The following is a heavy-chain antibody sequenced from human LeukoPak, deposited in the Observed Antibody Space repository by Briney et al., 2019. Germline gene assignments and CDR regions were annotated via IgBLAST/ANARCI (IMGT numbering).Heavy chain of an antibody. J-gene: IGHJ5*02. CDR2: IKSKTDGGTT. V-gene: IGHV3-15*01. Sequence: GGSLRLSCAASGFTLSNAWMTWVRQAPGKGLEWVGRIKSKTDGGTTDYAAPVKGRFTISRDDSKNTLYLQMNSLKTEDTAVYYCTRIGGSGGLDPWGQGTLATVSS. CDR3: TRIGGSGGLDP. D-gene: IGHD3-10*01. CDR1: GFTLSNAW.